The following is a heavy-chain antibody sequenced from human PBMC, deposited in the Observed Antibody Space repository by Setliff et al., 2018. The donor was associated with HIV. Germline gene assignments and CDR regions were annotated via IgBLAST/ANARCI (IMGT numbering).Heavy chain of an antibody. CDR3: AREKGNTPAAYYLDY. D-gene: IGHD3-10*01. CDR2: ISDDGGQT. Sequence: GGSLRLSCSVSGFSFRAYNIHWVRQAPGKGLEWVAVISDDGGQTYYAGSVKGRFTISRDNSKNTMYLQMSSLRGDDTAVYYCAREKGNTPAAYYLDYWGQGTLVTVSS. V-gene: IGHV3-30*19. CDR1: GFSFRAYN. J-gene: IGHJ4*02.